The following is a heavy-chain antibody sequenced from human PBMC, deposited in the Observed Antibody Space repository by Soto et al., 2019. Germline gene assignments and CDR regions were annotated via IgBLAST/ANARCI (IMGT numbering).Heavy chain of an antibody. D-gene: IGHD6-13*01. V-gene: IGHV1-18*01. J-gene: IGHJ6*02. CDR2: ISAYNGNT. CDR1: GYTITSYG. CDR3: ARDGANQQLVTHYYGMDV. Sequence: QVQLVQSGAEVKKPGASVKVSCKASGYTITSYGISWVRQAPGQGLEWMGWISAYNGNTNYAQKLQGRVTMTTDTSTSTVYMELRSLRSDDTAVYYCARDGANQQLVTHYYGMDVWGQGTTVTVSS.